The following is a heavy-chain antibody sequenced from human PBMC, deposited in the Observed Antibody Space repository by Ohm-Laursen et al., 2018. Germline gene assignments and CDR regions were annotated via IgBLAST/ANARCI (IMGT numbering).Heavy chain of an antibody. CDR2: ISGSGGST. CDR3: AAVWYYDSSGYYFDY. CDR1: GFTFSTYA. Sequence: SLRLSCAASGFTFSTYAMSWVRQAPGKGLEWVSAISGSGGSTYYADSVKGRFTISRDNSKNTLYLQMSSLRSEDTAVYYCAAVWYYDSSGYYFDYWGQGTLVTVSS. D-gene: IGHD3-22*01. J-gene: IGHJ4*02. V-gene: IGHV3-23*01.